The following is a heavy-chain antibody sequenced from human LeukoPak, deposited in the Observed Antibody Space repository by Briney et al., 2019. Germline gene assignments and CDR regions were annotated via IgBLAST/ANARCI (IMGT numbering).Heavy chain of an antibody. D-gene: IGHD2-2*01. J-gene: IGHJ4*02. Sequence: VASVKVSCKASGYTFTSYAISWVRQAPGQGLEWMGWISGDNGSTNYAQKLPGRVTMTTDTSTTTAYMELRSLRSDDSAIYYCAREDTRRGSRGYFDYWGQGTLVTVS. CDR3: AREDTRRGSRGYFDY. V-gene: IGHV1-18*01. CDR1: GYTFTSYA. CDR2: ISGDNGST.